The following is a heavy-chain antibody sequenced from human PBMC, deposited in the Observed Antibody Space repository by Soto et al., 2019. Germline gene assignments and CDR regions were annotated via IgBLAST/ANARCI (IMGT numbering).Heavy chain of an antibody. CDR1: GFTFSSYW. V-gene: IGHV3-7*01. D-gene: IGHD5-12*01. CDR2: IKQDGSEK. CDR3: ARVPWLRSHAFDI. Sequence: GGSLRLSCAASGFTFSSYWMSWVRQAPGKGLEWVANIKQDGSEKYYEDSVKGRFTISRDNAKNSLYLQMNSLRAEDTAVYYCARVPWLRSHAFDIWGQGTMVTVSS. J-gene: IGHJ3*02.